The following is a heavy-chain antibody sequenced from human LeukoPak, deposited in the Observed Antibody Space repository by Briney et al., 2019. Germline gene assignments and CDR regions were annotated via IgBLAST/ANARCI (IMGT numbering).Heavy chain of an antibody. CDR1: GGSISSYY. J-gene: IGHJ3*02. CDR3: ARHRFFQRSVAFDI. Sequence: SETLSLTCTVSGGSISSYYWSWIRQPPGKGLEWIGYIYYSGSTNYNPSLKSRVTISVDTSKNQFSLKLSSVTAADTAVYYCARHRFFQRSVAFDIWGQGTMVTVSS. D-gene: IGHD5-24*01. CDR2: IYYSGST. V-gene: IGHV4-59*08.